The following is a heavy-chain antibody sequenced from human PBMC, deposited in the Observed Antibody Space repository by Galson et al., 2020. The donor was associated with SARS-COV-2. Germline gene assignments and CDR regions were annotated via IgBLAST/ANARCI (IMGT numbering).Heavy chain of an antibody. CDR2: ISGSSGST. J-gene: IGHJ6*02. Sequence: GGSLRLSCAASGFTFSSYAMSWVRQAPGKGLEWVSAISGSSGSTYYADSVKGRFTISRDNSKNTLYLQMNSLRAEDTAVYYCAKDLVVGATPGYYYYYGMDVWGQGTTVTVSS. CDR1: GFTFSSYA. D-gene: IGHD1-26*01. CDR3: AKDLVVGATPGYYYYYGMDV. V-gene: IGHV3-23*01.